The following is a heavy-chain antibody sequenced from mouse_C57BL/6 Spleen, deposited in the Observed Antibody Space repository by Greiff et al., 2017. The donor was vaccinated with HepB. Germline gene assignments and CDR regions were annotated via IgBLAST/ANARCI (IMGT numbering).Heavy chain of an antibody. D-gene: IGHD2-5*01. J-gene: IGHJ1*03. V-gene: IGHV1-61*01. CDR1: GYTFTSYW. CDR2: IYPSDSET. CDR3: ARENYSNYFWYFDV. Sequence: QVQLQQPGAELVRPGSSVKLSCKASGYTFTSYWMDWVKQRPGQGLEWIGNIYPSDSETHYNQKFKDKATLTVDKSSSTAYMQLSSLTSEDSAVYYCARENYSNYFWYFDVWGTGTTVTVSS.